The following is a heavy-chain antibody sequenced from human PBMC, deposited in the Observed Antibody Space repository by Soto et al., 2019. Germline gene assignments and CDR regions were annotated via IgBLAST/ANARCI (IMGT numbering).Heavy chain of an antibody. CDR3: ARGGWKLFDY. CDR1: GCSISRLY. J-gene: IGHJ4*02. V-gene: IGHV4-59*01. Sequence: SETLSLTCTVSGCSISRLYWSWIRQPPGKGLEWIGYFYYSGSTNYNPSLKSRVTISVDTSKNQFSLKLSSVTAADTAVYYCARGGWKLFDYWGQGTLVTVSS. CDR2: FYYSGST. D-gene: IGHD6-19*01.